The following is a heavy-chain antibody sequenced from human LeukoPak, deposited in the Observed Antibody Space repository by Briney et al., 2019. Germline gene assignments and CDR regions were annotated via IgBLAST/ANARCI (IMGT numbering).Heavy chain of an antibody. Sequence: SETLSLTCTVSGGSISNNFWTWIRQPPGKGLECIGFMYYSESASYNPSLKSRVTVSVDKSKNQISLKRTSVTAADTAVYYCARFPASAEYRHYYHMDVWGKGTTVTVSS. D-gene: IGHD6-25*01. CDR1: GGSISNNF. V-gene: IGHV4-59*01. CDR2: MYYSESA. CDR3: ARFPASAEYRHYYHMDV. J-gene: IGHJ6*03.